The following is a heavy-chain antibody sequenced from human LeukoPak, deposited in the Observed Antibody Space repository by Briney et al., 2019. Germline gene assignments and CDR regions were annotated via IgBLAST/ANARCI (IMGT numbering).Heavy chain of an antibody. V-gene: IGHV1-3*01. Sequence: ASVKVSCKASGYTFTSYAMHWVRQAPGQRLEWMGWINPGNGNTKYSQKFQGRVTITRDTSASTAYMELSSLRSEDTAGYYCARVRTIGESYYFDYWGQGTLVTVSS. D-gene: IGHD2-8*01. J-gene: IGHJ4*02. CDR1: GYTFTSYA. CDR3: ARVRTIGESYYFDY. CDR2: INPGNGNT.